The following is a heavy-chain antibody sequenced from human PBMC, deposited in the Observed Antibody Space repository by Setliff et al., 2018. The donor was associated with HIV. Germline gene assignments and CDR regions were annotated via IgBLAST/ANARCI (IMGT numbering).Heavy chain of an antibody. D-gene: IGHD3-22*01. CDR1: GYTVTTYG. Sequence: EASVKVSCKASGYTVTTYGISWVRQAPGQGPEGMGWINTETGNPMYAQDFTGRFVFSLDTSVSTAYLQISSLKAEDIAVYCCARDGYYYDSSGHLAYYFDYWGQGTLVTVSS. CDR2: INTETGNP. V-gene: IGHV7-4-1*02. J-gene: IGHJ4*02. CDR3: ARDGYYYDSSGHLAYYFDY.